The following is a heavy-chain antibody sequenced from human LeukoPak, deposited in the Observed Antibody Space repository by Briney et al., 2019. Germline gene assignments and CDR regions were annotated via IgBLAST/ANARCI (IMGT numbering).Heavy chain of an antibody. Sequence: GGSLRLSCAASGFTFSSYAMSWVRQAPGKGLEWVSAISGSGGTTYYADSVKGRFTISRDNSGNTLYLQMNSLRAEDTAIYYCAKDLTQYGYSTDYWGQGTLVTVSS. V-gene: IGHV3-23*01. CDR3: AKDLTQYGYSTDY. CDR2: ISGSGGTT. D-gene: IGHD5-18*01. J-gene: IGHJ4*02. CDR1: GFTFSSYA.